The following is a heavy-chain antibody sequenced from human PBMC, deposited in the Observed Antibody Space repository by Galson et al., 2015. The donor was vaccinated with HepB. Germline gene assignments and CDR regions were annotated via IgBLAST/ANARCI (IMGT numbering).Heavy chain of an antibody. Sequence: SETLSLTCAVYGGSFSGYYWSWIRQPPGKGLEWIGEINHSGSTNYNPALKSRVTISVDTSKNQFSLKQSSVTAADTAVYYCARGRLETTGTTRSYYYYGMDVWGQGTTVTVSS. CDR2: INHSGST. D-gene: IGHD1-1*01. CDR3: ARGRLETTGTTRSYYYYGMDV. J-gene: IGHJ6*02. V-gene: IGHV4-34*01. CDR1: GGSFSGYY.